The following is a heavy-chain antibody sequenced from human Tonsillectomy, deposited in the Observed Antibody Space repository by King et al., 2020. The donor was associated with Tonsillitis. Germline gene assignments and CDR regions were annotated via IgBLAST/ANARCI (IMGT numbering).Heavy chain of an antibody. V-gene: IGHV1-2*02. CDR2: INSHTGGT. Sequence: QLVQSGAEVKKPGASVKVSCKASGYTFDGYYIHWMRQAPGQGLEWMGWINSHTGGTKYAPNFQGRVTFTRDTSITTAYLELSRLTFDDTAVYFCARDQVCGGSSESWFDPWGQGTLVTVSS. CDR3: ARDQVCGGSSESWFDP. J-gene: IGHJ5*02. D-gene: IGHD2-21*01. CDR1: GYTFDGYY.